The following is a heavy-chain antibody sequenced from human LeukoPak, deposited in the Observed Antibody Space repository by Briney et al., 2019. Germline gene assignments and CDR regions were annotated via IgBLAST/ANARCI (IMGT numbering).Heavy chain of an antibody. V-gene: IGHV4-59*01. D-gene: IGHD2-15*01. CDR1: GGSISSYY. J-gene: IGHJ4*02. CDR2: IYYSGST. Sequence: PSETLSLTCTVSGGSISSYYWSWIRQPPGKGLEWIGYIYYSGSTNYNPSLKSRVTISVDTSKNQFSLKLSSVTAADTAVYYCARVKSVVAATLFDYWGQGTLVTVSS. CDR3: ARVKSVVAATLFDY.